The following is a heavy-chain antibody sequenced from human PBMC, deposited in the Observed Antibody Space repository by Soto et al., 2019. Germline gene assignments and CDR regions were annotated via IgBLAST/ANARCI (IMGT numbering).Heavy chain of an antibody. D-gene: IGHD3-16*02. CDR3: AREQDDYVWGSYRKTQDAFDI. J-gene: IGHJ3*02. CDR1: GGSFSGYY. Sequence: SETLSLTCAVYGGSFSGYYWSWIRQPPGKGLEWIGYISYSGSAYYNPSLKSRLTISRDTSKNKFSLELTSVTAADTALYYCAREQDDYVWGSYRKTQDAFDIWGQGTMVTVSS. CDR2: ISYSGSA. V-gene: IGHV4-34*01.